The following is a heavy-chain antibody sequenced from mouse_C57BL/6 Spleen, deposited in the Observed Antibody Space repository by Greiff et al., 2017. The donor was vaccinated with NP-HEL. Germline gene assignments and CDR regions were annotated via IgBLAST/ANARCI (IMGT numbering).Heavy chain of an antibody. Sequence: LQQSGPGLVNPSQSLSLTCSVTGYSITSGYYWNWIRQFPGTKLEWMGYISYDGSNNYHPSLKNRISITRDTSKHQFFLKLNAVTTEDTATYYCAREGTTVGVDYWCQGTTLTVSS. D-gene: IGHD1-1*01. CDR2: ISYDGSN. J-gene: IGHJ2*01. CDR3: AREGTTVGVDY. V-gene: IGHV3-6*01. CDR1: GYSITSGYY.